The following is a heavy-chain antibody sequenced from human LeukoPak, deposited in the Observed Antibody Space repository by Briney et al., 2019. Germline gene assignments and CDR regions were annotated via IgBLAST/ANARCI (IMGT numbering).Heavy chain of an antibody. CDR2: INPSGGST. D-gene: IGHD2-15*01. CDR3: ARDPPYCSGGSCYSRFDY. J-gene: IGHJ4*02. V-gene: IGHV1-46*01. Sequence: VASVKVSCEASGYTFTSYYMHWVRQAPGQGLEWMGIINPSGGSTSYAQKFQGRVTMTRDTSTSTVYMELSSLRSEDTAVYYCARDPPYCSGGSCYSRFDYWGQGTLVTVSS. CDR1: GYTFTSYY.